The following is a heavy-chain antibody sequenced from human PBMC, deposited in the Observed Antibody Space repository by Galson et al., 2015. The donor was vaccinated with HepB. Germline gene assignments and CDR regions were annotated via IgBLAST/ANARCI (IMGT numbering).Heavy chain of an antibody. CDR1: GFTFSDYY. CDR2: ISSSSSYT. V-gene: IGHV3-11*06. J-gene: IGHJ4*02. CDR3: AREFCSGGSCLDY. Sequence: SLRLSCAASGFTFSDYYMSWIRQAPGKGLEWVSYISSSSSYTNYADSVKGRFTISRDNAKNSLYLQMNSLRAEDTAVYYCAREFCSGGSCLDYWGQGTLVTVSS. D-gene: IGHD2-15*01.